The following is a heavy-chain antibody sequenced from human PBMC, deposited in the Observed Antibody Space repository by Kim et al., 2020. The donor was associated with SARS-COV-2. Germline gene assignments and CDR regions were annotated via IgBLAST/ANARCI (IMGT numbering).Heavy chain of an antibody. D-gene: IGHD3-10*01. CDR2: IWYDGSNK. Sequence: GGSLRLSCAASGFTFSSYGMHWVRQAPGKGLEWVAVIWYDGSNKYYADSVKGRFTISRDNSKNTLYLQMNSLRAEDTAVYYCARDNRDYGSGSQHPHWYFDLWGRGTLVTVSS. V-gene: IGHV3-33*08. J-gene: IGHJ2*01. CDR1: GFTFSSYG. CDR3: ARDNRDYGSGSQHPHWYFDL.